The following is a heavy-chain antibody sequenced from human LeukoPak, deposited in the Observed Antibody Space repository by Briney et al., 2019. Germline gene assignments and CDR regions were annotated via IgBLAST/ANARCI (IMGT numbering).Heavy chain of an antibody. CDR3: ARGRYVDWLFDY. CDR2: VEQDGGET. V-gene: IGHV3-7*03. Sequence: GGSLRLSCAASGFSCSYYWMTWVRQAPGRGLEWVANVEQDGGETYYVDSVKGRLTISRDNAKNSVYLQMNSLRVEDTAVYYCARGRYVDWLFDYWGQGTLVTVSS. D-gene: IGHD3-9*01. J-gene: IGHJ4*02. CDR1: GFSCSYYW.